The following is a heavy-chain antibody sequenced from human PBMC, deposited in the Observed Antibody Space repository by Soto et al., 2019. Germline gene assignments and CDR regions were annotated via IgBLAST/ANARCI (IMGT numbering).Heavy chain of an antibody. CDR3: AKGTDMDYYYGMDV. D-gene: IGHD3-9*01. CDR1: GFIFKNYA. V-gene: IGHV3-23*01. Sequence: EVVLLESGGGLVQSGGSLRLSCAASGFIFKNYAMSWVRQAPGKGLEWVSAISGSGDNRYYADSVKGRFTISRDNSKNTLYLQMNSLRAEDTAVYYCAKGTDMDYYYGMDVWGQGTTVTVSS. CDR2: ISGSGDNR. J-gene: IGHJ6*02.